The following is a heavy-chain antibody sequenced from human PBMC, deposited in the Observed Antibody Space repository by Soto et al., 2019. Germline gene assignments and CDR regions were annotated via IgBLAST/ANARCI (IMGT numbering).Heavy chain of an antibody. V-gene: IGHV3-30-3*01. J-gene: IGHJ4*02. CDR3: ARGPEQLVHGVFDY. CDR1: GFTFSSYA. D-gene: IGHD6-6*01. CDR2: ISYDGSNK. Sequence: GGSLRLSCAASGFTFSSYAMHWVRQAPGKGLEWVAVISYDGSNKYYADSVKGRFTISRDNSKNTLYLQMNSLRAEDTAVYYCARGPEQLVHGVFDYWGQGTLVTVSS.